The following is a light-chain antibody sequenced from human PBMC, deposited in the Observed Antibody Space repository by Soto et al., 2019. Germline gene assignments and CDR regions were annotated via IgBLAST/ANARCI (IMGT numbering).Light chain of an antibody. Sequence: DIQMTQSPSSLSASVGDRVTITCRTSQGIRNNLAWYQQKPGKVPKLVIYAASTLQSGVPSRFSGGGSGTHFTLFISSLQPEDVATYYCQKYNSAPLTFGGGTKVEIK. J-gene: IGKJ4*01. CDR3: QKYNSAPLT. CDR2: AAS. CDR1: QGIRNN. V-gene: IGKV1-27*01.